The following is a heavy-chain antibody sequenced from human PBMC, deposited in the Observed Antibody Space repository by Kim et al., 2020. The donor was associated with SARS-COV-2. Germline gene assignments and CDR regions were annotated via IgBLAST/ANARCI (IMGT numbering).Heavy chain of an antibody. CDR3: ARNLPGAYFDV. D-gene: IGHD3-10*01. CDR2: GSK. J-gene: IGHJ4*02. Sequence: GSKYEGNTVKGRFSISRDNSKNTVLLQRTSMRAEDTAVYFCARNLPGAYFDVWGQGTLVTVSS. V-gene: IGHV3-23*01.